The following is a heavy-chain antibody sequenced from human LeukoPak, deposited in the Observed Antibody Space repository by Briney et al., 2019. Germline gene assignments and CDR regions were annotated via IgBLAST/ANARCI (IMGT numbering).Heavy chain of an antibody. Sequence: PGGSLRLSCAASGFTFSSYAMSWVRQAPGKGLEWVSAISGSGGSTYYADSVKGRFTISRDNSKNTLYLQMNSLRAEDTAVYYCAKEGPYYYDSSGYFDYWGQGTLVTVSS. CDR1: GFTFSSYA. D-gene: IGHD3-22*01. CDR3: AKEGPYYYDSSGYFDY. V-gene: IGHV3-23*01. J-gene: IGHJ4*02. CDR2: ISGSGGST.